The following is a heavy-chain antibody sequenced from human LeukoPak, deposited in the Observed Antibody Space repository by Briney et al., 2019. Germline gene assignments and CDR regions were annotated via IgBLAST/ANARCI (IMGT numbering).Heavy chain of an antibody. V-gene: IGHV4-59*01. J-gene: IGHJ4*02. CDR1: GVSITSNY. CDR2: IYSGGST. CDR3: ATLRDGYEFDY. D-gene: IGHD5-24*01. Sequence: AETLSLTCTVPGVSITSNYWSWFPQPPGKGLEWIGYIYSGGSTNYNPSLKSRVTISVDTSKNQLSLKLTSVSAADTAVYYCATLRDGYEFDYWGEGTLVTVSS.